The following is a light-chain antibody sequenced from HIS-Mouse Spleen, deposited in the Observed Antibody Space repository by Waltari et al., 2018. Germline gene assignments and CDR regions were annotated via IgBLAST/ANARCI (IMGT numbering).Light chain of an antibody. Sequence: QSALTQPASVSGSPGQSITISCTGTSSDVGGYNYVSWYQQHPGKAPKLMIYEVGNRPSGVSHRFSGSKSGNTASLTISGLQAEDEADYYCSSYTSSSTVVFGGGTKLTVL. CDR3: SSYTSSSTVV. J-gene: IGLJ2*01. CDR1: SSDVGGYNY. V-gene: IGLV2-14*01. CDR2: EVG.